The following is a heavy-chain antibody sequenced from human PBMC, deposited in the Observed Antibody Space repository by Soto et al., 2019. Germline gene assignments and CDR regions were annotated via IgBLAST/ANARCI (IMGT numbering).Heavy chain of an antibody. CDR3: AREGDSSGYYHFDY. CDR1: GGSISRYY. V-gene: IGHV4-59*01. J-gene: IGHJ4*02. Sequence: PSETLSLTCTVSGGSISRYYWSWIRQPPGKGLEWIGYIYYRGSTNYNPSLKSRVTISVDTSKNQFSLKLSSVTAADTAVYYCAREGDSSGYYHFDYWGQGTLVTVSS. D-gene: IGHD3-22*01. CDR2: IYYRGST.